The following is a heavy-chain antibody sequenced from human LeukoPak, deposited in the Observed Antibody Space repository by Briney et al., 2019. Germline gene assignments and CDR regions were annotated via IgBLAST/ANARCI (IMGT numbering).Heavy chain of an antibody. CDR3: ARVYLERLTAGYFDH. CDR2: ISDDGRHN. CDR1: GFTFSTYA. V-gene: IGHV3-30*04. D-gene: IGHD2-8*01. J-gene: IGHJ4*02. Sequence: GGPLRLSCAASGFTFSTYAMNWVRQAPGKGLEWVAVISDDGRHNYYADSVKGRFTISRDNSKSTLYLQMNSLRDDDSAAYFCARVYLERLTAGYFDHWGQGTQVTVSP.